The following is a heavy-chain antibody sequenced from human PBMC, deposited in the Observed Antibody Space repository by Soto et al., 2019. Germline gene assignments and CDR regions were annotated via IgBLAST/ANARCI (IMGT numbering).Heavy chain of an antibody. CDR2: ISGSGGST. D-gene: IGHD6-19*01. Sequence: PGGSLRLSCAASGFTFSSYAMSWVRQAPGKGTERVSAISGSGGSTYYADSVNGRFTISRDNSKNSLDLQMNSLRAEDTAVYYCAKDHLASGSSGWYFKDYFVYWGQGTLVTVAS. CDR3: AKDHLASGSSGWYFKDYFVY. J-gene: IGHJ4*02. V-gene: IGHV3-23*01. CDR1: GFTFSSYA.